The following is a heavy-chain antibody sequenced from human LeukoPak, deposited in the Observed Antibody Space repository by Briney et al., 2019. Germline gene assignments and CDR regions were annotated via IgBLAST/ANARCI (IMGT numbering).Heavy chain of an antibody. J-gene: IGHJ4*02. CDR3: ARSHRHYDFWSGYYSPPNY. Sequence: GASVKVSCRASGYIFTNYVISWVRQAPGQGLEWMGWISAYNGNTNYAQKLQGRVTMTTDTSTSTAYMELRSLRSDDTAVYYCARSHRHYDFWSGYYSPPNYWGQGTLVTVSS. V-gene: IGHV1-18*01. CDR2: ISAYNGNT. CDR1: GYIFTNYV. D-gene: IGHD3-3*01.